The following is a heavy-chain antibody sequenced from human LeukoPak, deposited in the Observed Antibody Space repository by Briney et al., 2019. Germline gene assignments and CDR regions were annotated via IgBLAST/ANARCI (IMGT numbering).Heavy chain of an antibody. CDR3: AELGITMIGGV. CDR1: GFTVSSNS. V-gene: IGHV3-48*04. Sequence: GGSLRLSCTVSGFTVSSNSMSWVRQAPGKGLEWVSYISSSGSTIYYADSVKGRFTISRDNAKNSLYLQMNSLRAEDTAVYYCAELGITMIGGVWGKGNTVTISS. D-gene: IGHD3-10*02. J-gene: IGHJ6*04. CDR2: ISSSGSTI.